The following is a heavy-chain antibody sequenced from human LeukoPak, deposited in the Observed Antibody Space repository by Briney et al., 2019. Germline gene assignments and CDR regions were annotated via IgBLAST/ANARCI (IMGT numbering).Heavy chain of an antibody. Sequence: SETLSLTCTVSGGSISSYYWSWIRQPPGKGLEWIGEIYHSGSTNYNPSLKSRVTISVDKSKNQFSLKLSSVTAADTAVYYCARATTVAGTKYYYYYMDVWGKGTTVTVSS. D-gene: IGHD6-19*01. CDR1: GGSISSYY. CDR2: IYHSGST. CDR3: ARATTVAGTKYYYYYMDV. J-gene: IGHJ6*03. V-gene: IGHV4-59*12.